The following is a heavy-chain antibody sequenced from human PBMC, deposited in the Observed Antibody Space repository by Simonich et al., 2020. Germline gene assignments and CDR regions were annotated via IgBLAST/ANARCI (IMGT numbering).Heavy chain of an antibody. CDR2: ISSSSSYI. CDR3: AGGVYCSSTSCSTYYYYGMDV. J-gene: IGHJ6*02. D-gene: IGHD2-2*01. Sequence: EVQLVESGGGLVKPGGSLRLSCAASGFTFSSYSMNWVRQAPGKGLEWVSSISSSSSYIYYADSVKGRFTISRENAKNSLYLQMNSLRAEDTAVYYCAGGVYCSSTSCSTYYYYGMDVWGQGTTVTVSS. V-gene: IGHV3-21*01. CDR1: GFTFSSYS.